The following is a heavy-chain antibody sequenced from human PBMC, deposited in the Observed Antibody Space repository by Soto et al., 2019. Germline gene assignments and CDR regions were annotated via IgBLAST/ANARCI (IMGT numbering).Heavy chain of an antibody. CDR1: GGPFPAYY. CDR2: ITPGGVT. V-gene: IGHV4-34*01. J-gene: IGHJ4*02. Sequence: QLHQWGAGLLTPSETLSLTCGAYGGPFPAYYWNWVRQPPGKGLEWIGQITPGGVTNYNPSLKSRVTMSIDTSSNVFSLRLTSVTAADTAVYFCASRQAQGLNYWGQGTLVTVSS. CDR3: ASRQAQGLNY.